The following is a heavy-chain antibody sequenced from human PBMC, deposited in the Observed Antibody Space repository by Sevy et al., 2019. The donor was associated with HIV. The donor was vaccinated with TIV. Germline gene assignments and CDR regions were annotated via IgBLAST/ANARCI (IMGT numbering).Heavy chain of an antibody. Sequence: SETLSLTCTVSGDSISSGGYYWSWIHQHPGKGLEWIGYIYYSGSTYYNPSLKSRVTISVDTSKNQFSLKLSSVTAADTAVYYCARGQTPYYYDSSGYYYDMRLHFDYWGQGTLVTVSS. V-gene: IGHV4-31*03. CDR1: GDSISSGGYY. D-gene: IGHD3-22*01. J-gene: IGHJ4*02. CDR3: ARGQTPYYYDSSGYYYDMRLHFDY. CDR2: IYYSGST.